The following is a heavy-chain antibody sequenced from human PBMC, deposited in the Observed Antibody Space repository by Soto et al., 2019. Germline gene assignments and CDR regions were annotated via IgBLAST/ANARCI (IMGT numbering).Heavy chain of an antibody. CDR1: GFTFNFYG. V-gene: IGHV3-33*01. D-gene: IGHD6-19*01. CDR2: IWYDGTNK. CDR3: ARTSVLSGWSLSRAHTLLDY. J-gene: IGHJ4*02. Sequence: GGSLRLSCAASGFTFNFYGMQWVRRAPGKGLEWVAVIWYDGTNKYYTDSVKGRFTISRDNPKNTLYLQMNSLRVEDTGVYYCARTSVLSGWSLSRAHTLLDYWGQGTQVTVSS.